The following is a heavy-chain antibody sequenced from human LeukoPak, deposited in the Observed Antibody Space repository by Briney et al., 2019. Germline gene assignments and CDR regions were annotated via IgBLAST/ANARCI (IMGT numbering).Heavy chain of an antibody. J-gene: IGHJ4*02. V-gene: IGHV4-39*01. D-gene: IGHD2-8*01. CDR3: ARRDIVLMVY. Sequence: SETLSLTCTVSGGSISSSSYYWGWIRQPPGKGLEWIGSIYYSGSTYYNPSLKSRVTISVDTSKNQFSLKLSSVTAADPAVYYCARRDIVLMVYWGQGTLVTVSS. CDR1: GGSISSSSYY. CDR2: IYYSGST.